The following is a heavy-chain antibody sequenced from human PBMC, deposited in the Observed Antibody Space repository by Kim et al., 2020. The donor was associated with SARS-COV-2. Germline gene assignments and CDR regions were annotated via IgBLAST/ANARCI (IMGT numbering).Heavy chain of an antibody. J-gene: IGHJ5*02. V-gene: IGHV4-34*01. CDR2: INHSGST. D-gene: IGHD6-13*01. CDR1: GGSFSGYY. CDR3: ARGLQHPTRGTIWFDP. Sequence: SETLSLTCAVYGGSFSGYYWSWIRQPPGKGLEWIGEINHSGSTNYNPSLKSRVTISVDTSKNQFSLKLSSVTAADTAVYYCARGLQHPTRGTIWFDPWGQRTLVTVSS.